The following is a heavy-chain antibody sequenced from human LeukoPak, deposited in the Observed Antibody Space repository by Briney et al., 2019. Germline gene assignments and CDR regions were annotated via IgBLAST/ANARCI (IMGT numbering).Heavy chain of an antibody. CDR2: IYYSGST. J-gene: IGHJ4*02. CDR3: AGYNYYFDY. Sequence: PSETLSLTCTVSGGSISSYYWSWIRQPPGKGLEWNGYIYYSGSTSYNPSLKGRVTISVDTSKNQLSLKLSSVTAADTAVYYCAGYNYYFDYWGQGTLVTVSS. CDR1: GGSISSYY. V-gene: IGHV4-59*08. D-gene: IGHD1-1*01.